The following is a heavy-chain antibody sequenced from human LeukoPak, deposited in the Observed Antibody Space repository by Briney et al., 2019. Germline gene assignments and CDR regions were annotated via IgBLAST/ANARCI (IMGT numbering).Heavy chain of an antibody. J-gene: IGHJ5*02. Sequence: GASVKVSCKASGYTFTSYGISWVRQAPGQGPEWMGWISAYNGNTNYAQKLQGRVTMTTDTSTSTAYMELRSLRSDDTAVYYCARMVRGNWFDPWAREPWSPSPQ. D-gene: IGHD3-10*01. CDR2: ISAYNGNT. V-gene: IGHV1-18*01. CDR1: GYTFTSYG. CDR3: ARMVRGNWFDP.